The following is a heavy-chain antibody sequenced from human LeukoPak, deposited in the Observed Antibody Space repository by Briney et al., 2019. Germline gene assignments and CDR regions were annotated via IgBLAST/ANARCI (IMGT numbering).Heavy chain of an antibody. CDR1: GYTFTSNY. D-gene: IGHD4-11*01. Sequence: GASVKVSCKASGYTFTSNYIHWVRQAPGQGLEWMGMIYPRDGSTSYAQKFQGRVTMTRDTSTSTVYMELSSLRSEDTAVYYCARAFDPTTQPFDPWGQGTLVTVSS. J-gene: IGHJ5*02. CDR3: ARAFDPTTQPFDP. CDR2: IYPRDGST. V-gene: IGHV1-46*01.